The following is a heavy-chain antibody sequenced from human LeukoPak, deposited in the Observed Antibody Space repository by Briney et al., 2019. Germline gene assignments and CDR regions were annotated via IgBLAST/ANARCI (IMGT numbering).Heavy chain of an antibody. V-gene: IGHV1-69*13. J-gene: IGHJ5*02. CDR1: GGTFSSYA. CDR3: ARAGGCTNGVCYISNWSDP. D-gene: IGHD2-8*01. CDR2: IIPIFGTA. Sequence: SVKVSCKASGGTFSSYAISWVRQAPGQGLEWMEGIIPIFGTANYAQKFQGRVTITADESTSTAYMELSSLRSEDTAVYYCARAGGCTNGVCYISNWSDPWGQGTLVTVSS.